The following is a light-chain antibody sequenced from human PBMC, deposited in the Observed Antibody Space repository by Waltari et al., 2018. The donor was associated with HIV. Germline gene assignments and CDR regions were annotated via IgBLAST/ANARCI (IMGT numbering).Light chain of an antibody. V-gene: IGKV3-15*01. CDR2: DAS. Sequence: EAVMTQSPATLSVSPGERATLSRKASQSVSSNLAWYQQKPGQAPRFLIYDASTRATGIPARFSGSGSGTEFTLTISSLQSEDFAIYYCQEYNKWPFTFGPGTKVDIK. CDR3: QEYNKWPFT. CDR1: QSVSSN. J-gene: IGKJ3*01.